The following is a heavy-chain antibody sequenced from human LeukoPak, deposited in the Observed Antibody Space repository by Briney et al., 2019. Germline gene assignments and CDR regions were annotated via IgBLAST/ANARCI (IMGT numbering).Heavy chain of an antibody. D-gene: IGHD3-16*02. Sequence: EASVKVSCKASGGIFSSYAISWVRQAPGQGLEWMGGIIPIFGTANYAQKFQGRVTITTDESTSTAYMELSSLRSEDTAVYYCARADWGSYRYLLGYWGQGTLVTVSS. CDR3: ARADWGSYRYLLGY. CDR1: GGIFSSYA. J-gene: IGHJ4*02. CDR2: IIPIFGTA. V-gene: IGHV1-69*05.